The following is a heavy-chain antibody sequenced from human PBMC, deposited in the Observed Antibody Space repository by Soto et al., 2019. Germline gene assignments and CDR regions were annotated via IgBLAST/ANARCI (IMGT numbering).Heavy chain of an antibody. CDR1: GDTFTANY. D-gene: IGHD6-19*01. CDR2: INPKSGGT. Sequence: ASVKVSCKASGDTFTANYIHWVRQAPGQGFEWMGWINPKSGGTKYPQKFQGRVTMTRDTSLSTVYMTLTRLTSDDTAVYYCAAAAIPVAGRHPDFWGQGTVVTVSS. CDR3: AAAAIPVAGRHPDF. J-gene: IGHJ4*02. V-gene: IGHV1-2*02.